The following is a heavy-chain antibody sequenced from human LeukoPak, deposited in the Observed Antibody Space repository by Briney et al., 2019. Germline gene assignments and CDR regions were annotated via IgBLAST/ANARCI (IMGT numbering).Heavy chain of an antibody. CDR2: ISGSGGST. CDR3: ATLKLWFERFDY. Sequence: GGSLRLSCAASGFTFSSYAMSWVRQAPGKGLEWVSAISGSGGSTYYADSVKGRFTISRDNSKNTLYLQMNSLRAEDTAVYYCATLKLWFERFDYRGQGTLVTVSS. J-gene: IGHJ4*02. D-gene: IGHD3-10*01. V-gene: IGHV3-23*01. CDR1: GFTFSSYA.